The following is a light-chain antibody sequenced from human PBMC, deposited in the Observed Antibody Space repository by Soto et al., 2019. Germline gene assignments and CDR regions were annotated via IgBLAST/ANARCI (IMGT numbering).Light chain of an antibody. CDR1: QTISRS. CDR3: QQSYTTPST. V-gene: IGKV1-39*01. J-gene: IGKJ1*01. Sequence: DIQMTQSPSSLSASVGDRVTITCRASQTISRSLNWYQQKPGIAPKVLIYAASSLESGVPSRFSGSGSGTDFTLTISSLQPEDFANYYCQQSYTTPSTFGQGTKVDTK. CDR2: AAS.